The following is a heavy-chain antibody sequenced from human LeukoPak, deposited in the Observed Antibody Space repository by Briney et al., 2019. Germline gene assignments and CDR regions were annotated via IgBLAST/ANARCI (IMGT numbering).Heavy chain of an antibody. CDR1: GGSISSYY. V-gene: IGHV4-59*01. D-gene: IGHD3-10*01. CDR2: IYYSGST. J-gene: IGHJ6*04. Sequence: SETLSLTCTVSGGSISSYYWSWIPQPPGKGLEWIGYIYYSGSTNYNPSLKSRVTISVDTSKNQFSLKLSSVTAADTAVYYCARGPYGSGSMYYYGMDVWGKGTTVTVSS. CDR3: ARGPYGSGSMYYYGMDV.